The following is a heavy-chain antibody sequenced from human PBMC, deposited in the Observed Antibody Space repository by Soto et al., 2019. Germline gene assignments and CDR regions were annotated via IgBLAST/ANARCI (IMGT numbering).Heavy chain of an antibody. Sequence: EVQLLESGGGLVQPGGSLRLSCAASGFTFSSYAMSWVRQAPGKGLEWVSAISGSGGSTYYADSVKGRFTISRDNSKNTLYLQMNSLRAEDTAVYYCAKDWGVVVIANWYFDLWGRGTLVTVSS. J-gene: IGHJ2*01. D-gene: IGHD2-21*01. CDR2: ISGSGGST. CDR3: AKDWGVVVIANWYFDL. CDR1: GFTFSSYA. V-gene: IGHV3-23*01.